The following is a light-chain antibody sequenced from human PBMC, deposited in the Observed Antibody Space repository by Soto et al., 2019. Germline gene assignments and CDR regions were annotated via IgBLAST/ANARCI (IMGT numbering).Light chain of an antibody. CDR1: TSNVGSYNL. J-gene: IGLJ2*01. CDR2: EGS. Sequence: QSVLTQPASVSGSPGQSLTISCTGTTSNVGSYNLVSWYQQHPGKAPKLMIYEGSKWPSGVSNRFSGSKSGNTASLTISGLQAEDEADYFCCSYAGSQTVVFGGGTQLTVL. V-gene: IGLV2-23*01. CDR3: CSYAGSQTVV.